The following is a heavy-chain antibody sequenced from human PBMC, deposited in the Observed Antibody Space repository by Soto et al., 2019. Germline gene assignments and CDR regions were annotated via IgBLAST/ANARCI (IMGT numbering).Heavy chain of an antibody. J-gene: IGHJ4*02. D-gene: IGHD3-16*02. CDR3: AHLITFGGVIARHFDY. CDR2: IYWDDDK. CDR1: GFSLSTSGVG. Sequence: SGPKLVNPTQTLTLTCTFSGFSLSTSGVGVGWIRQPPGKALEWLALIYWDDDKRYSPSLKSRLTITKDTSKNQVVLTMTNMDPVDTATYYCAHLITFGGVIARHFDYWGQGTLVTVSS. V-gene: IGHV2-5*02.